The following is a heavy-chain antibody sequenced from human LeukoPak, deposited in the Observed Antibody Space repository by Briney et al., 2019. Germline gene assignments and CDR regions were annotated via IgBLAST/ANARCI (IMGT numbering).Heavy chain of an antibody. D-gene: IGHD1-26*01. V-gene: IGHV3-23*01. Sequence: QPLGCLSPSCVVTGLTFTSDAIGWVRRAPGKRLEWVSGNSGSGGSTYYADSVKGRFTISRDNSKNTLYLQMNSLRAEDTAVYYCARGGEGLLAYSFDIWGQGTMVTVSS. CDR3: ARGGEGLLAYSFDI. CDR1: GLTFTSDA. CDR2: NSGSGGST. J-gene: IGHJ3*02.